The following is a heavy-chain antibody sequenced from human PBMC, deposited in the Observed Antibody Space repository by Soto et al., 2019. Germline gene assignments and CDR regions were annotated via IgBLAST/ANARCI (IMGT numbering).Heavy chain of an antibody. CDR2: IIPIFGTA. J-gene: IGHJ5*02. V-gene: IGHV1-69*06. CDR1: GGTFSSYA. D-gene: IGHD6-13*01. Sequence: QVQLVQSGAEVKKPGSSVKVSCKASGGTFSSYAISWVRQAPGQGLEWMGGIIPIFGTANYAQKFQGRVTSTSLKSTSTAYMEVSSLRSEDSDVYYSAQDRFGDTAAGPTNRFDPWGQGTLVTVFS. CDR3: AQDRFGDTAAGPTNRFDP.